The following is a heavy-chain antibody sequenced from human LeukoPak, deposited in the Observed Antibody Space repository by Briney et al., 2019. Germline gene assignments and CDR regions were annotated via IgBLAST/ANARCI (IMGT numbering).Heavy chain of an antibody. J-gene: IGHJ6*03. Sequence: PGGSLRLSCAASGFTFSSYSMNWVRQAPGKGLEWVSSISSSSSYIYYADSVKGRFTISRDNAKNSLYLQMNSLRAEDTAVYYCARPHCGGDCHTNYMDVWGKGTTVTISS. CDR1: GFTFSSYS. CDR2: ISSSSSYI. CDR3: ARPHCGGDCHTNYMDV. D-gene: IGHD2-21*02. V-gene: IGHV3-21*01.